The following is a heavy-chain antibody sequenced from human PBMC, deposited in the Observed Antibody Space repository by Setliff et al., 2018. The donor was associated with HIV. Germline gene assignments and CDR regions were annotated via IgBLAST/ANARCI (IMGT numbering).Heavy chain of an antibody. CDR3: AKQYYYDSGGYYPDAFDI. V-gene: IGHV3-49*03. D-gene: IGHD3-22*01. CDR1: GFTFGNYA. CDR2: IRRETYGGTT. Sequence: PGGSLRLSCLGSGFTFGNYAVSWFRQAPGKGLEWISFIRRETYGGTTEYADSVKGRFTVSRDNSKNTLYLQMNSLRAEDTAVYYCAKQYYYDSGGYYPDAFDIWGQGTMVTVSS. J-gene: IGHJ3*02.